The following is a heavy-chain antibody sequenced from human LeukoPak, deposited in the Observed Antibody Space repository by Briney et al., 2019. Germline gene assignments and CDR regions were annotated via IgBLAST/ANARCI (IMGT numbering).Heavy chain of an antibody. CDR1: GVSISSGGYY. V-gene: IGHV4-31*03. CDR3: ARCDGYYFDY. CDR2: IYYSGST. J-gene: IGHJ4*02. Sequence: SETLSLTCTVSGVSISSGGYYWSWIRQHPGKGLEWIGYIYYSGSTYYNPSLKSRVTISVDTSKNQLSLKLTSVTAADTAVFYCARCDGYYFDYWGQGTLVTVSS. D-gene: IGHD2-21*02.